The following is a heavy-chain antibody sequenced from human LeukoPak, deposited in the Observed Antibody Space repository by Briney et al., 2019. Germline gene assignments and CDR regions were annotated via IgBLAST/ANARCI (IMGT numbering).Heavy chain of an antibody. D-gene: IGHD2-2*02. CDR1: GYTFTGYY. Sequence: ASVKVSCKASGYTFTGYYMHWVRQAPGQGLEWMGWINPNSGGTNYAQKFQGRVTMTRDTSISTAYMELSRLRSDDTAVYYCARGFQWGRRYCSSTSCYRYYYYYMDVWGKGTTVTVSS. V-gene: IGHV1-2*02. J-gene: IGHJ6*03. CDR3: ARGFQWGRRYCSSTSCYRYYYYYMDV. CDR2: INPNSGGT.